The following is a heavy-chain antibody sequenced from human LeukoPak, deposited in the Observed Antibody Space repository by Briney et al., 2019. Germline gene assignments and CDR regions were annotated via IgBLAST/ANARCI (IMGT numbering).Heavy chain of an antibody. CDR3: ARGRDGDYSYYFDY. CDR1: GGSFSGYY. D-gene: IGHD4-17*01. J-gene: IGHJ4*02. Sequence: PSETLSPTCAVYGGSFSGYYWSWIRQPPGKGLEWIGEINHSGSTNYNPSLKSRVTISVDTSKNQFSLKLSSVTAADTAVYYCARGRDGDYSYYFDYWGQGTLVTVSS. V-gene: IGHV4-34*01. CDR2: INHSGST.